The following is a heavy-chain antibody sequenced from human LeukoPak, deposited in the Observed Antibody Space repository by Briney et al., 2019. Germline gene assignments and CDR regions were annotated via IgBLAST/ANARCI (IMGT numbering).Heavy chain of an antibody. Sequence: GESLKISCKGSGYSFTSYWIGWLRQMPGKGLEWTGIIYPSDSDTRYSPSFQGQVTISADKSVSTAYLQWSSLEASDTAMYYCARTMVRGVITSSFDFWGQGTLVTVSS. J-gene: IGHJ4*02. V-gene: IGHV5-51*01. D-gene: IGHD3-10*01. CDR2: IYPSDSDT. CDR1: GYSFTSYW. CDR3: ARTMVRGVITSSFDF.